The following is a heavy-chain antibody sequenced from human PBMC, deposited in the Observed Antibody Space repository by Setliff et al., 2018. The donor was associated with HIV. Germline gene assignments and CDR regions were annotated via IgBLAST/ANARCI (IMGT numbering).Heavy chain of an antibody. Sequence: ASVKVSCKASGNTFTTYDISWVRQAPGQGLEWMGWISVYNGDTNYAQKFQGRVTMTTDTSTSSAYMELRSLRSDDTAVYYCARAIRWRYCSSTSCSDAFDIWGQGTMVTVSS. CDR1: GNTFTTYD. V-gene: IGHV1-18*01. CDR2: ISVYNGDT. J-gene: IGHJ3*02. CDR3: ARAIRWRYCSSTSCSDAFDI. D-gene: IGHD2-2*01.